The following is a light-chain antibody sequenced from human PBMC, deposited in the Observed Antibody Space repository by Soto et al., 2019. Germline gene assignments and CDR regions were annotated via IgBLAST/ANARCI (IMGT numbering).Light chain of an antibody. CDR2: DAS. CDR1: QGIRND. V-gene: IGKV1-13*02. CDR3: QQYNSYSWT. Sequence: AIQMTQSPSSLSASVXDRVTITCRASQGIRNDLGWYQQKPGKAPKLLIYDASSLESGVPSRFSGSGSGTEFTLTISSLQPDDFATYYCQQYNSYSWTFGQGTKVDIK. J-gene: IGKJ1*01.